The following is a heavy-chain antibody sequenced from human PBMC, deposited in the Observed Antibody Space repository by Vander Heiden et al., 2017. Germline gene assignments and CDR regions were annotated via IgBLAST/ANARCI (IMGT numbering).Heavy chain of an antibody. V-gene: IGHV7-4-1*02. Sequence: QVQLVQSGSELRKPGASVKVSCKASGYTFNHHAVTWVRQAPGQGLEWIGWINTNTGKAAFAQGFTGRFLLTLDTSVTTAYLEITSLKAEDTAMYYCAREMTGTYGLGYWGQGSLVTVSS. CDR3: AREMTGTYGLGY. CDR1: GYTFNHHA. D-gene: IGHD1-26*01. CDR2: INTNTGKA. J-gene: IGHJ4*02.